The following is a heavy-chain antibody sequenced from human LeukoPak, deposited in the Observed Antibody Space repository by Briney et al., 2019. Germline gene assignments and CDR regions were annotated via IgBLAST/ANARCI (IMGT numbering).Heavy chain of an antibody. V-gene: IGHV1-18*01. CDR3: ASPGNRGTYYDSSGYYGYDY. D-gene: IGHD3-22*01. Sequence: ASVKVSCKASGYTFTSYGISWLRQAPGQGLEWMGWISAYNGNTNYAQKLQGRVTMTTDTSTSTAYMELRSLRSDDPAVYYCASPGNRGTYYDSSGYYGYDYWGQGTLVTVSS. J-gene: IGHJ4*02. CDR2: ISAYNGNT. CDR1: GYTFTSYG.